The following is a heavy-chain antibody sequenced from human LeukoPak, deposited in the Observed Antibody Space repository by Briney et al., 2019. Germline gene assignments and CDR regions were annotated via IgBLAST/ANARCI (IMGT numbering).Heavy chain of an antibody. J-gene: IGHJ3*02. D-gene: IGHD3-22*01. CDR2: IKSKTDGGTT. V-gene: IGHV3-15*01. CDR1: GFTFSNAW. CDR3: AKVRSSGYLVPLVFDI. Sequence: PGGSLRLSCAASGFTFSNAWMSWVRQAPGKGLEWVGRIKSKTDGGTTDYAAPVKGRFTISRDDSKNTLYLQMNSLRAEDTAIYYCAKVRSSGYLVPLVFDICGQGTMVTVSS.